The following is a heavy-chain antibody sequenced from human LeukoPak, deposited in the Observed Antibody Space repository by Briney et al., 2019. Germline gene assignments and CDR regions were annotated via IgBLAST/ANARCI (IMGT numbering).Heavy chain of an antibody. CDR3: ARYDFRDGSLDFFDY. V-gene: IGHV4-59*08. D-gene: IGHD3-3*01. Sequence: PWETLSLTCTVSGGSISSYYWSWIRQPPGKGLEWIGYIYNSETTNYNPSLKSRVTMSQDTSKNQFSLKLTSVTAADAAIYYCARYDFRDGSLDFFDYWGQGAFVTVSS. CDR1: GGSISSYY. CDR2: IYNSETT. J-gene: IGHJ4*02.